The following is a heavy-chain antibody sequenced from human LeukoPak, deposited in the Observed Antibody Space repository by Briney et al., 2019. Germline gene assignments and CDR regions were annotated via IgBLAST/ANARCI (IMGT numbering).Heavy chain of an antibody. CDR3: ARGGEIAVAGTGGFDY. Sequence: GASVKVSCKASGYTFTSYDINWVRQATGQGLEWMGWMNPNSGNTGYAQKFQGRVTITRNTSISTAYMELSSLRSEDTAVYYCARGGEIAVAGTGGFDYWGQGTLVTVSS. D-gene: IGHD6-19*01. J-gene: IGHJ4*02. V-gene: IGHV1-8*03. CDR1: GYTFTSYD. CDR2: MNPNSGNT.